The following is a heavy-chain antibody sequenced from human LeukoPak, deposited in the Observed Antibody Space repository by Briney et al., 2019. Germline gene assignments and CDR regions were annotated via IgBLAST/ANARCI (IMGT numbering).Heavy chain of an antibody. CDR2: FDPEDGET. CDR3: ATGTARPEEDAFDI. CDR1: GYTLTELS. Sequence: GATVKVSCKVSGYTLTELSMHWVRQAPGKGLEWMGGFDPEDGETIYAQKFQGRVTMTEDTSTDTAYMELSSLRSEDTAVYYCATGTARPEEDAFDIWGQGTMVTVSS. D-gene: IGHD6-6*01. V-gene: IGHV1-24*01. J-gene: IGHJ3*02.